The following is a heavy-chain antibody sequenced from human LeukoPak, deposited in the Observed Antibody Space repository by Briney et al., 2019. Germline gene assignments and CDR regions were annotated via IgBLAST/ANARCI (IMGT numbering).Heavy chain of an antibody. CDR3: ARGRYGDYYFDY. J-gene: IGHJ4*02. CDR2: ISSSSSYI. CDR1: GFTFSSYA. D-gene: IGHD4-17*01. Sequence: GGSLRLSCVASGFTFSSYAMNWVRQAPGKGLEWVSSISSSSSYIYYADSVKGRFTISRDNAKNSLYLQMNSLRAEDTAVYYCARGRYGDYYFDYWGQGTLVTVSS. V-gene: IGHV3-21*01.